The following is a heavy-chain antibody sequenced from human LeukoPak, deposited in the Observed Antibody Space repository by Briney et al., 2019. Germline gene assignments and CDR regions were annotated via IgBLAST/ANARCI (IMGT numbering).Heavy chain of an antibody. CDR1: GFTFSTYS. J-gene: IGHJ4*02. CDR2: ISTGSSTI. Sequence: GGSLRLSCAASGFTFSTYSMNWVRQAPGKGLEWLSFISTGSSTIYYADSVKGRFTISRDNAKNSLYLQMNSLRAEDTAVYYCANDYGEHQFDYWGQGTLVTVSS. V-gene: IGHV3-48*01. D-gene: IGHD4-17*01. CDR3: ANDYGEHQFDY.